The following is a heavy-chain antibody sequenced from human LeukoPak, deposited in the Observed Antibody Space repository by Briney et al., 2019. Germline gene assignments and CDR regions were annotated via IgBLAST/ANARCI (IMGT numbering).Heavy chain of an antibody. CDR3: AKAPGWELPASYYFDY. J-gene: IGHJ4*02. CDR2: ISYDGSNK. Sequence: PGGSLRLSCGASGFTFSSYGMHWVRQAPGKGPEWVAVISYDGSNKYYADSVKGRFTISRDNSKNTLYLQMNSLRAEDTAVYYCAKAPGWELPASYYFDYWGQGTLVTVSS. V-gene: IGHV3-30*18. CDR1: GFTFSSYG. D-gene: IGHD1-26*01.